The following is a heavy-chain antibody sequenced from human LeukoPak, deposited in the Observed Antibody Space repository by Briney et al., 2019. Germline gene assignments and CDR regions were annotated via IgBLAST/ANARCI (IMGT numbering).Heavy chain of an antibody. D-gene: IGHD1-1*01. V-gene: IGHV4-4*07. CDR1: GGSISSYY. CDR2: FYTSGST. CDR3: ARDRYGGIIDY. Sequence: SETLSLTCTVSGGSISSYYWSWIRQPAGKGLEWIGRFYTSGSTNYNPSLKSRVTRSVDTSKNQFSLKLTSVTAADTAMYYCARDRYGGIIDYWGQGTLVTVSS. J-gene: IGHJ4*02.